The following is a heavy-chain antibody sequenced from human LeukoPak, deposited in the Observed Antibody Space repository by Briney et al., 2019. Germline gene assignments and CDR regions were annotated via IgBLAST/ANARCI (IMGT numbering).Heavy chain of an antibody. D-gene: IGHD5/OR15-5a*01. V-gene: IGHV3-20*04. CDR1: GFTFDDYG. J-gene: IGHJ5*02. Sequence: PGGPLRLSCAASGFTFDDYGMSWVRQAPGKGLEWVSGINWNGGSTGYADSVKGRFTISRDNAKNSLYLQMNSLRAEDTALYYCARMGIGVSGYLYWYDPWGQGTLVTVSS. CDR3: ARMGIGVSGYLYWYDP. CDR2: INWNGGST.